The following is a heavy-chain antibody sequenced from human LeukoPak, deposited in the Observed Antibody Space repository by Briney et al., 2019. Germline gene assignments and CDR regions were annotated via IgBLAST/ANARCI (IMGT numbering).Heavy chain of an antibody. V-gene: IGHV3-74*01. CDR1: GFTFSSYW. CDR2: TKDGGTTT. D-gene: IGHD5-12*01. CDR3: TTIRPGY. J-gene: IGHJ4*02. Sequence: GGSLRLSCAASGFTFSSYWIHWVRQVPGKGLVWVARTKDGGTTTDYADSVKGRFTISRDDAKNTLYLQMNSLRAEDTAVYYCTTIRPGYWGQGTLVTVSP.